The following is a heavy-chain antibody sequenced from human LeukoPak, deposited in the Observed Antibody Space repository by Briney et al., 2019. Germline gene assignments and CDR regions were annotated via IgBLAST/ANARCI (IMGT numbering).Heavy chain of an antibody. CDR1: GFTFSSYG. D-gene: IGHD5-12*01. CDR3: AATPGYGGYDFGY. V-gene: IGHV3-30*03. Sequence: GRSLRLSCAASGFTFSSYGMHWVRQAPGKGLEWVAVISYDGSNKYYADSVKGRFTISRDNSKNTLYLQMNSLRAEDTAVYYCAATPGYGGYDFGYWGQGTLVTVSS. J-gene: IGHJ4*02. CDR2: ISYDGSNK.